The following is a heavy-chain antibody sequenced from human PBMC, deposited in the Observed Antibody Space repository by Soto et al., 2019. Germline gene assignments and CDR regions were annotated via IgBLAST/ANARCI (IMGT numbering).Heavy chain of an antibody. J-gene: IGHJ4*02. V-gene: IGHV3-30-3*01. CDR1: GFTFSSYA. Sequence: HPGGSLRLSCAASGFTFSSYAMHWVRQAPGKGLEWVAVISYDGSNKYYADSVKGRFTISRDNSKNTLYLQMNSLRAEDTAVYYCARDPTLAHFDYWGQGTLVTVSS. CDR3: ARDPTLAHFDY. D-gene: IGHD2-15*01. CDR2: ISYDGSNK.